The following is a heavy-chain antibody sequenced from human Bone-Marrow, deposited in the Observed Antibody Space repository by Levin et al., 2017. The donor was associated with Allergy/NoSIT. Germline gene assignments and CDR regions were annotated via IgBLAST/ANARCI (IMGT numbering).Heavy chain of an antibody. V-gene: IGHV1-69*13. CDR3: ATDVVTASHDPFDI. J-gene: IGHJ3*02. Sequence: GASVKVSCRASGGTFSRYPFNWVRQAPGQGLEWMGAILPMFGRAKYADKFQDRVTISADESTSTAYMELIRLTSEDTAVFYCATDVVTASHDPFDIWGQGTVVTVSS. CDR2: ILPMFGRA. CDR1: GGTFSRYP. D-gene: IGHD2-21*02.